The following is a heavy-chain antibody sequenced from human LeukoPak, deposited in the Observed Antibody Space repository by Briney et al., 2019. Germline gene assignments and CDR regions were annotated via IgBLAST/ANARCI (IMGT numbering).Heavy chain of an antibody. D-gene: IGHD6-19*01. CDR3: AKPVSGGLAVTADWFHP. CDR1: GGSFSSYY. CDR2: INANSGTT. J-gene: IGHJ5*01. V-gene: IGHV3-23*01. Sequence: ETLSLTCSVSGGSFSSYYWSWIRQLPGKGLEWVSTINANSGTTSYAASVRGRFTISRDNSKNTLYLQVNTLRADDTATYYCAKPVSGGLAVTADWFHPWGQGTLVVVSS.